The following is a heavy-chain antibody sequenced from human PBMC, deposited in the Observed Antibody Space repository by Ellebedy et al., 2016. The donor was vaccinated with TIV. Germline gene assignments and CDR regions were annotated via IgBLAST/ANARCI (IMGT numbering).Heavy chain of an antibody. J-gene: IGHJ4*02. V-gene: IGHV3-74*03. CDR1: GFTFSSYW. Sequence: GESLKISCAASGFTFSSYWMHWVRQAPGKGLAWVSRIKTDGSYTTYADSVKGRFTISRDNAKNTLYRQMSSLRAEDTAVYFCARRSTDFAFDSWGQGTLITVSS. D-gene: IGHD3/OR15-3a*01. CDR2: IKTDGSYT. CDR3: ARRSTDFAFDS.